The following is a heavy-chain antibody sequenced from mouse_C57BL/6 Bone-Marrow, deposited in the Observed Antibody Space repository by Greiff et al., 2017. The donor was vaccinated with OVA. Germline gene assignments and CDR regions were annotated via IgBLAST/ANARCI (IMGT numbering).Heavy chain of an antibody. D-gene: IGHD2-5*01. Sequence: EVQLQQSVAELVRPGASVKLSCTASGFNIKNTYMHWVKQRPEQGLEWIGRIDPANGNTKYAPKFQGKATITADTSSNTAYLHLTSLTSEDTAIYCCARYSNYVWYFDVWGTGTTVTVSS. CDR2: IDPANGNT. CDR3: ARYSNYVWYFDV. V-gene: IGHV14-3*01. CDR1: GFNIKNTY. J-gene: IGHJ1*03.